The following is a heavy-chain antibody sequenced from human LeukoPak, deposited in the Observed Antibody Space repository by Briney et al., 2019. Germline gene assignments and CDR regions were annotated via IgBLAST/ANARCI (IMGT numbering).Heavy chain of an antibody. D-gene: IGHD5-18*01. V-gene: IGHV3-21*01. Sequence: GGALRLSCSASGFTLRSYSMNWVRQAPGKGLEWVSSITSSGSYIFYADSVKSRFTISRDNAKNSLYLQMDSLRAEDTAVYYCARGQGQLWTFDYWGQGTLVTVSS. CDR2: ITSSGSYI. J-gene: IGHJ4*02. CDR3: ARGQGQLWTFDY. CDR1: GFTLRSYS.